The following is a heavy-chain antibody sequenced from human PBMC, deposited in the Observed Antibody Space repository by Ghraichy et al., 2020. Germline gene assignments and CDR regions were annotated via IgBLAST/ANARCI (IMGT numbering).Heavy chain of an antibody. Sequence: LTCAASGFTFSSNWMSWVRQAPGKGLEWVANIKQDGSEKYYVDSVKGRFTISRDNAKNSLYLQMNSLRAEDTAVYYCARVTYYDFWSGHYAGYQYGMDVWGQGTTVTFTS. V-gene: IGHV3-7*04. J-gene: IGHJ6*02. D-gene: IGHD3-3*01. CDR3: ARVTYYDFWSGHYAGYQYGMDV. CDR2: IKQDGSEK. CDR1: GFTFSSNW.